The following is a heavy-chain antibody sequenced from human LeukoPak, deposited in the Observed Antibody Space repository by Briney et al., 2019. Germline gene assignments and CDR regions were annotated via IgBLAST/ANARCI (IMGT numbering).Heavy chain of an antibody. D-gene: IGHD6-13*01. Sequence: PSETLSLTCTVSGGSISSGGYYWSWIRQHPGKGLEWIGYIYYSGSTYYNPSLKSRVTISVDTSKNQFSLKLSSVTAADTAVYYCARVAYSSSWYWFDPWGRGTLVTVSS. V-gene: IGHV4-31*03. CDR2: IYYSGST. CDR1: GGSISSGGYY. J-gene: IGHJ5*02. CDR3: ARVAYSSSWYWFDP.